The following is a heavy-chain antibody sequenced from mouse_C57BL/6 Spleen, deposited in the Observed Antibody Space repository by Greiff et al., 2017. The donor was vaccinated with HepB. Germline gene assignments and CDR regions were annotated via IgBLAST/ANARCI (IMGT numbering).Heavy chain of an antibody. CDR2: ISYSGST. CDR3: ARSPPTGAYFDY. CDR1: GYSITSDY. J-gene: IGHJ2*01. Sequence: DVMLVESGPGLAKPSQTLSLTCSVTGYSITSDYWNWLRKFPGNKLEYMGYISYSGSTYYNPSLKSRISITRDTSKNQYYLQLNSVTTEDTATYYCARSPPTGAYFDYWGQGTTRTVSS. D-gene: IGHD4-1*02. V-gene: IGHV3-8*01.